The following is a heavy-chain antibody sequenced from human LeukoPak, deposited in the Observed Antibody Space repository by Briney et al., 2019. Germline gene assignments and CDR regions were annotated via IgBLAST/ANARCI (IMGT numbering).Heavy chain of an antibody. CDR3: ARYGGAVAGNMDV. J-gene: IGHJ6*03. Sequence: GGSLRLSCAASGFTFSSYEMNWVRQAPGKGREWVSYISSSGSIIYYADSVKGRFTISRDNAKNSLYLQMNSLRAEDTAVYYCARYGGAVAGNMDVWGKGTTVTVSS. CDR1: GFTFSSYE. V-gene: IGHV3-48*03. CDR2: ISSSGSII. D-gene: IGHD6-19*01.